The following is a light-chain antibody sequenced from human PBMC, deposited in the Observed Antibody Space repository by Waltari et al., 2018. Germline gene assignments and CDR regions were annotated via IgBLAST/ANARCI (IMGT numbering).Light chain of an antibody. CDR1: QSVSRF. Sequence: EIGLTQSPGTLSLSPGERGTLSCRASQSVSRFLAWYQQKPGQAPRLLIYGASTRATGIPDRFSGSGSGTDFSLTISSLEPEDFAVYYCQKYDRLPATFGQGTKVEIK. CDR2: GAS. V-gene: IGKV3-20*01. J-gene: IGKJ1*01. CDR3: QKYDRLPAT.